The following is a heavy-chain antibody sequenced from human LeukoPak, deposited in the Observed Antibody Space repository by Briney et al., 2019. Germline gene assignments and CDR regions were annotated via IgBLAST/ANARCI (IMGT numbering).Heavy chain of an antibody. CDR2: ISGSGGST. CDR1: GFTFSSYA. V-gene: IGHV3-23*01. CDR3: AKASPSIAARTLYYFDY. D-gene: IGHD6-6*01. J-gene: IGHJ4*02. Sequence: GGSLRLSCAASGFTFSSYAMSWVRQAPGKGLEWVSAISGSGGSTYCADSVKGRFTISRDNSKNTLYLQMNSLRAEDTAVYYCAKASPSIAARTLYYFDYWGQGTLVTVSS.